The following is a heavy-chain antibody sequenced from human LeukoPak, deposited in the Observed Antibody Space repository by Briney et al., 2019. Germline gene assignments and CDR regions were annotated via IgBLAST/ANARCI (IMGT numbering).Heavy chain of an antibody. J-gene: IGHJ1*01. V-gene: IGHV1-69*13. CDR3: ARPYEQWLSPLSA. CDR1: GGTFSSYA. D-gene: IGHD6-19*01. CDR2: FIPIFGTA. Sequence: SVKVSCKASGGTFSSYAISWVRQAPGQGLEWMGGFIPIFGTANYAQKFQGRVTITADESTSTAYMELSSLRSEDTAVYYCARPYEQWLSPLSAWGQGTLVTVSS.